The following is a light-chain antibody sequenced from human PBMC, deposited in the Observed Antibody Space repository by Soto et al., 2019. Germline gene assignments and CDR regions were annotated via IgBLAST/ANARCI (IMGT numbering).Light chain of an antibody. Sequence: QSVLTQPASVSGSPGQSITISWTGTSSDVGAYNYVSWYQHHPGKVPRLMIFDVSNRPSGVSNRFSGSKSGNTASLTISGLQAEDEADYYCCSYSRSSPYVFGAGTKVTVL. CDR3: CSYSRSSPYV. CDR1: SSDVGAYNY. CDR2: DVS. V-gene: IGLV2-14*03. J-gene: IGLJ1*01.